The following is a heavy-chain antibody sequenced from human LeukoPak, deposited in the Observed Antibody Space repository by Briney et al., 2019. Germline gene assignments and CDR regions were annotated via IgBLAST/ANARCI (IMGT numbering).Heavy chain of an antibody. J-gene: IGHJ6*03. CDR1: GFTFSSYA. CDR2: ISYDGSKK. Sequence: GGSLRLSCAASGFTFSSYAMHWVRQAPGKGLEWLAVISYDGSKKYYADSVKGRLIISRDKSNNTLYLQMNSLRTEDTAVYYCATGGTPNYYYYYYMDVWGKGTTVTVSS. CDR3: ATGGTPNYYYYYYMDV. D-gene: IGHD3-16*01. V-gene: IGHV3-30*01.